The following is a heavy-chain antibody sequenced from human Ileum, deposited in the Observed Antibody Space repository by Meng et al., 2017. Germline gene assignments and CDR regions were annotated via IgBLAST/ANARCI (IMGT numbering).Heavy chain of an antibody. V-gene: IGHV1-2*02. J-gene: IGHJ4*02. Sequence: QVQLGQSGAEGNQPVAPVKVACKSSGYTFTDYNTQWVRQAPGQGLEWLGYVNSKSGATEYAQRLLGRVTLTRDMSVNTAYLELRSLTSDDTAVYFCARDVTGDGLINIDHWGQGTLVTVSS. D-gene: IGHD7-27*01. CDR1: GYTFTDYN. CDR2: VNSKSGAT. CDR3: ARDVTGDGLINIDH.